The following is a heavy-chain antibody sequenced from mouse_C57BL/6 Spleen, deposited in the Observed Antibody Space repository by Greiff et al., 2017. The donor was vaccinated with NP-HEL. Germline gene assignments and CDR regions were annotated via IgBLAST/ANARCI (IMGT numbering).Heavy chain of an antibody. D-gene: IGHD1-1*01. V-gene: IGHV1-55*01. CDR2: IYPGSGST. J-gene: IGHJ2*01. CDR3: AENYYGSRDY. CDR1: GYTFTSYW. Sequence: QVQLQQSGAELVKPGASVKMSCKASGYTFTSYWITWVKQRPGQGLEWIGDIYPGSGSTNYNEKFKSKATLTVDTSSSTAYMQLSSLTSEDAAVYYCAENYYGSRDYWGQGTTLTVSS.